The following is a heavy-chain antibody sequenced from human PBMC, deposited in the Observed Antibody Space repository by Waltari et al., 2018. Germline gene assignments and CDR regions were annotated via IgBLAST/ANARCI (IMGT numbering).Heavy chain of an antibody. D-gene: IGHD3-9*01. CDR2: ISNRGDTI. Sequence: EVQLVESGGGLVQPGGSLRLSCAASGFTLRDYEMNWVRRAPGKGLEWVSYISNRGDTIYYADSVKGRFTISRDKKSLYLQMNTLSAEDTAVYYCARDMRISGLYYYYMDVWGKGTTVIVSS. CDR1: GFTLRDYE. J-gene: IGHJ6*03. CDR3: ARDMRISGLYYYYMDV. V-gene: IGHV3-48*03.